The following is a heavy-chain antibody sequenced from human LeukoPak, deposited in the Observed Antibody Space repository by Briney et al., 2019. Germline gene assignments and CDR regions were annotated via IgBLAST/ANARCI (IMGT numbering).Heavy chain of an antibody. CDR3: APTPRSRGLHYFDR. CDR1: GFTFSSYG. J-gene: IGHJ4*02. Sequence: PGGSLRLSCAASGFTFSSYGLHWVRQAPGKGLEWVAVISYDGSKKDYADSVKGRFTISRDNSKNTLYLQMISLRPEDTAVYYCAPTPRSRGLHYFDRWGQGTLVTVSS. D-gene: IGHD3-10*01. CDR2: ISYDGSKK. V-gene: IGHV3-30*03.